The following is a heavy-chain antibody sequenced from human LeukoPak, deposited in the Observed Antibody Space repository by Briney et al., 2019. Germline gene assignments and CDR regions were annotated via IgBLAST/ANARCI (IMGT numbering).Heavy chain of an antibody. J-gene: IGHJ4*02. CDR1: GYTFTSYY. Sequence: GASVKVSCKASGYTFTSYYMHWVRQAPGQGLGRMGIINPSGGSTSYAQKFQGRVTMTRDTSTSTVYMELSSLRSEDTAVYYCARSLYFGAFIAAAGDYWGQGTLVTVSS. V-gene: IGHV1-46*01. CDR2: INPSGGST. CDR3: ARSLYFGAFIAAAGDY. D-gene: IGHD6-13*01.